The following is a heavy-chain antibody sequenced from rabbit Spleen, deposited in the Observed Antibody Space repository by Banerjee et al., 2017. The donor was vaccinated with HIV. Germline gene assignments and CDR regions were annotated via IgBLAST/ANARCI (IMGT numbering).Heavy chain of an antibody. J-gene: IGHJ6*01. CDR1: GVSFSGSSY. Sequence: QSLEESGGDLVKPGGTLTLTCIASGVSFSGSSYMCWVRQAPGKGLEWIACIEAGSSGFTYFASWAKGRFTISKTSSTTVTLQMTSLTAADTATYFCARDTSSSFSSYGMDLWGPGTLVTVS. CDR2: IEAGSSGFT. V-gene: IGHV1S40*01. CDR3: ARDTSSSFSSYGMDL. D-gene: IGHD1-1*01.